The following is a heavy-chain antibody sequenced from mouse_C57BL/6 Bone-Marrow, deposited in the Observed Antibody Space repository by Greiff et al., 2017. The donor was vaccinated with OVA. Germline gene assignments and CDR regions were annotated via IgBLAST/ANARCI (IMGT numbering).Heavy chain of an antibody. CDR3: ARTLYYGRDFDY. D-gene: IGHD1-1*01. CDR2: IYPRSGNN. Sequence: VQLQQSGAELARPGASVKLSCKASGYTFPSYGISWVKQRTGQGLEWIGEIYPRSGNNYYSEKFKGKATLTADKSSSTAYMELRSLTSEDSAVDFCARTLYYGRDFDYWGQGTTLTVSS. V-gene: IGHV1-81*01. CDR1: GYTFPSYG. J-gene: IGHJ2*01.